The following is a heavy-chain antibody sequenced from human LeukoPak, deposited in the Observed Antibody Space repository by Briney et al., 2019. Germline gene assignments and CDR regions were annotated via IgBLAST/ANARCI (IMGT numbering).Heavy chain of an antibody. Sequence: SETLSLTCAVSGGSISSGGYSWSWIRQPPGKGLEWIGYIYHSGSTYYNPSLKSRVTISVDMSKNQFSLKLSSVTAADTAVYYCARDYYGSGSYYAFDIWGQGTMVTVSS. D-gene: IGHD3-10*01. CDR1: GGSISSGGYS. J-gene: IGHJ3*02. V-gene: IGHV4-30-2*01. CDR2: IYHSGST. CDR3: ARDYYGSGSYYAFDI.